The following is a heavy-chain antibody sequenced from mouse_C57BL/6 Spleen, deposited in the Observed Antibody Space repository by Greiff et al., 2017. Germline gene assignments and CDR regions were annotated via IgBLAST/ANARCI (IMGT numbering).Heavy chain of an antibody. J-gene: IGHJ1*03. Sequence: QVHVKQPGAELVKPGASVKLSCKASGYTFTSYWLHWVKQRPGQGLEWIGMIHPNSGSTNYNEKFKSKATLTVDKSSSTAYMQSSRLASEDSAVYYCARGGYYYGVEGLGYFDVWGTGTTVTVSS. CDR2: IHPNSGST. V-gene: IGHV1-64*01. D-gene: IGHD1-1*01. CDR3: ARGGYYYGVEGLGYFDV. CDR1: GYTFTSYW.